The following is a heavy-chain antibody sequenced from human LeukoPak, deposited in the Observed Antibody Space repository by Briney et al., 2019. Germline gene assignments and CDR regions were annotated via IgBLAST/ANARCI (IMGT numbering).Heavy chain of an antibody. Sequence: SVKVSCMASGGTFISYAISWVRQAAGQGLEWMGGIIPIFGTANYAQKFQGRVTIPTDESTSTAYMELSSLRSDDTAVYYCARTFIAAAGTHNWFDPWGQGTLVTVSS. J-gene: IGHJ5*02. D-gene: IGHD6-13*01. CDR1: GGTFISYA. CDR2: IIPIFGTA. CDR3: ARTFIAAAGTHNWFDP. V-gene: IGHV1-69*05.